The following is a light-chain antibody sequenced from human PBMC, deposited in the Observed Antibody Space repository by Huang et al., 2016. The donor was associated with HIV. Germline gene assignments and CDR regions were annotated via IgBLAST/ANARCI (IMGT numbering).Light chain of an antibody. Sequence: DIQLTQSPSSLSASVGDRVTITCRASQSIGSYLNLYRQKVGEAPQLLIYGASSLQSGVPSRFSGSGSGTDFTLTVSILQPEDSAIYYCQQSHNTSPMYTFGQGTKLEIK. CDR1: QSIGSY. CDR3: QQSHNTSPMYT. J-gene: IGKJ2*01. CDR2: GAS. V-gene: IGKV1-39*01.